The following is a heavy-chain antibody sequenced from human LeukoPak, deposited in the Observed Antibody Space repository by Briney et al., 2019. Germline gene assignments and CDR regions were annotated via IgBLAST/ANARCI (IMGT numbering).Heavy chain of an antibody. V-gene: IGHV3-74*01. D-gene: IGHD3-16*01. CDR3: ARDALGGRTKFDS. Sequence: GRSLRLSCVASGFTFSSHWMHWVRHVPGKGLMWVSRINGDGSRIHYGDSVKGRFTISRDNAKNTLYLQMTSLRGDDTAIYFCARDALGGRTKFDSWGHGSLVTVSS. J-gene: IGHJ4*01. CDR1: GFTFSSHW. CDR2: INGDGSRI.